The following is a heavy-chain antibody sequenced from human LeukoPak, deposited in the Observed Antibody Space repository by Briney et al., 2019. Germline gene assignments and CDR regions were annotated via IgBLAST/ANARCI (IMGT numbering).Heavy chain of an antibody. CDR2: ITCSDDSI. Sequence: GGSLRLSCAASGFTFSTYAMSWVRQAPGKGLEWVSEITCSDDSIDYADSVKGRFTISRDNSKNTLYLQMNSLRADDTAVYYCAKGRLPTDYWGQGTLVTVSS. V-gene: IGHV3-23*01. CDR3: AKGRLPTDY. CDR1: GFTFSTYA. J-gene: IGHJ4*02.